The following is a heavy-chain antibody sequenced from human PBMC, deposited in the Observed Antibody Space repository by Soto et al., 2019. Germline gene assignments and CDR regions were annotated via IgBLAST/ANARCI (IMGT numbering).Heavy chain of an antibody. Sequence: ASVKVSCKASGYTFTSYYMHWVRQASGQGLEWMGIINPSGGSTSYAQKFQGRVTMTRDTSTSTVYMELSSLRSEDTAVYYCARGRVNLVAGDRTAGFDPWGQGTLVTVS. CDR1: GYTFTSYY. J-gene: IGHJ5*02. D-gene: IGHD2-15*01. CDR3: ARGRVNLVAGDRTAGFDP. V-gene: IGHV1-46*01. CDR2: INPSGGST.